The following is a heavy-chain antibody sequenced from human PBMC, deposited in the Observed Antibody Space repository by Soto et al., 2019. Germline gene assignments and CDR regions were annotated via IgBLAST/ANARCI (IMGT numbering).Heavy chain of an antibody. CDR3: AKHRAPGSSSTYDYYGMDI. CDR2: ISGSGGST. CDR1: AFSFNNYA. V-gene: IGHV3-23*01. D-gene: IGHD2-2*01. J-gene: IGHJ6*02. Sequence: GGSLRLSCAASAFSFNNYAMTWVRQAPGKGLEWVSVISGSGGSTSYGDSVKGRFTISRDNAKNTLYLQMDSLRAEDTAVYYCAKHRAPGSSSTYDYYGMDISGQGTSLTVSS.